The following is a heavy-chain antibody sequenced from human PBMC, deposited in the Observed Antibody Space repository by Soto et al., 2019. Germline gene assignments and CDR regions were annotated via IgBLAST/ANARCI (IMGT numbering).Heavy chain of an antibody. Sequence: EVQLLESGGGLVQPGGSLRLSCAASGFTFSSYAMSWVRQAPGKGLEWVSAISGSGGSTFYADSVKGRFTISRDNSKNTLYLQMNSLRAEDTVVYYCAKRDPGGGLRSAPKYYFDYWGQGTLVTVSS. CDR3: AKRDPGGGLRSAPKYYFDY. V-gene: IGHV3-23*01. D-gene: IGHD3-16*01. CDR2: ISGSGGST. J-gene: IGHJ4*02. CDR1: GFTFSSYA.